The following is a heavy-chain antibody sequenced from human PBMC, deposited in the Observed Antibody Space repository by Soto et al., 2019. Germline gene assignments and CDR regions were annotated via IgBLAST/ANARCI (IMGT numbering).Heavy chain of an antibody. Sequence: GGSLRLSCAASGFTFLRYSMTWVRQAPGKGLEWVSAISGSGAYTYYANSVKGRFTISRDNSKNTLYLQLNSLRAEDMAVYYCAKYGCSSTSCQCDYWGQGT. D-gene: IGHD2-2*01. CDR1: GFTFLRYS. CDR2: ISGSGAYT. CDR3: AKYGCSSTSCQCDY. V-gene: IGHV3-23*01. J-gene: IGHJ4*02.